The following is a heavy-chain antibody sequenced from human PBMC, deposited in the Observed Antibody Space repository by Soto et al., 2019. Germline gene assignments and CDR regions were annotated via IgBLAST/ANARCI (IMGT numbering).Heavy chain of an antibody. Sequence: QVQLQEAGPGLVKPSETLALNCSVSGASVSSGDYYWSWIRQPPGKGLEWIGYIYFSGATSYDPSLRRRVSISIDKSKNHCSLKLRSVTTADTAVYYCARVHADDSSGYDLDYWGQALLVSV. D-gene: IGHD3-22*01. CDR3: ARVHADDSSGYDLDY. V-gene: IGHV4-61*03. CDR1: GASVSSGDYY. CDR2: IYFSGAT. J-gene: IGHJ4*02.